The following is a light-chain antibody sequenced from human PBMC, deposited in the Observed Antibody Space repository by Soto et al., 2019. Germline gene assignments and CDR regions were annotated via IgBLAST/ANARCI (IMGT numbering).Light chain of an antibody. V-gene: IGLV1-40*01. CDR2: GNS. CDR1: SSNIGAGYD. Sequence: QSVLTQPPSVSGAPGQRVTISCTESSSNIGAGYDVHWYQQLPGTAPKLLIYGNSNGPSGVPDRFSGSKSGTSASLAITGLQAEYEADYYCQSYDSSLSAWVFGGGTELTVL. J-gene: IGLJ3*02. CDR3: QSYDSSLSAWV.